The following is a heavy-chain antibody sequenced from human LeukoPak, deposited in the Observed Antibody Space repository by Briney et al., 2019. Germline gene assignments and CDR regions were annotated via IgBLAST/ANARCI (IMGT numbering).Heavy chain of an antibody. D-gene: IGHD3-22*01. Sequence: GESLKISCKGSGYSFTSYWIGWVRQMPGKGLEWMGSIYPGDSDTRYSPSFQGQVTISADKSISTAYLQWSSLKASDTAMYYCARHVGPDYYDSSGYLDYWGQGTLVTVSS. V-gene: IGHV5-51*01. CDR3: ARHVGPDYYDSSGYLDY. J-gene: IGHJ4*02. CDR1: GYSFTSYW. CDR2: IYPGDSDT.